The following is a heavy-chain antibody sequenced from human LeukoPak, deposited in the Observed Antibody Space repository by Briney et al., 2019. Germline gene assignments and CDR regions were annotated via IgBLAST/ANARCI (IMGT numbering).Heavy chain of an antibody. CDR2: INWDGGST. CDR1: GFMFDDYT. J-gene: IGHJ4*02. D-gene: IGHD5-18*01. V-gene: IGHV3-43*01. Sequence: PGGSLRLSRAASGFMFDDYTMHWVRQAPGKGLEWVSLINWDGGSTYYAGSVKGRFTISRDNSKNSLYLQMDNLRTEDTALYYCAKGDVDSPMNFYHWGQGTLVTVSS. CDR3: AKGDVDSPMNFYH.